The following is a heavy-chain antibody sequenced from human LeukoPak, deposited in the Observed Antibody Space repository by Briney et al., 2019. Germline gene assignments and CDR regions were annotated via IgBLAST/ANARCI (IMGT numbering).Heavy chain of an antibody. J-gene: IGHJ6*02. D-gene: IGHD3-9*01. CDR2: IIPILGIA. CDR3: ARGDIQGHYYYGMDV. Sequence: ASVKVSCKASGGTFSSYAISWVRQAPGQGLEWMGRIIPILGIANYAQKFQGRVTITADKSTSTAYMELSSLRSEDTAMYYCARGDIQGHYYYGMDVWGQGTTVTVSS. V-gene: IGHV1-69*04. CDR1: GGTFSSYA.